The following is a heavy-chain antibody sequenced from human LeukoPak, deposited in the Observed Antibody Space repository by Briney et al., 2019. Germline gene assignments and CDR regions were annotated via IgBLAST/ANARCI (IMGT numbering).Heavy chain of an antibody. V-gene: IGHV4-31*03. J-gene: IGHJ3*02. CDR1: GGSISSGGYY. D-gene: IGHD3-10*01. CDR2: IYYSGNT. CDR3: ARDLGTGGDAFDI. Sequence: SETLSLTCTVSGGSISSGGYYWSWIRQHPGKGLEWIGYIYYSGNTYSNPSLKSRVTISVDTSKNQFSLNLSSVTAADTAVYYCARDLGTGGDAFDIWGQGTMVTVSS.